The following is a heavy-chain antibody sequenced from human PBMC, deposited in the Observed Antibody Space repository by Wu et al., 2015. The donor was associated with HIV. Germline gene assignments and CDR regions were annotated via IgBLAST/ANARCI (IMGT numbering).Heavy chain of an antibody. D-gene: IGHD3-16*01. J-gene: IGHJ6*03. CDR3: ARWAGGVTYYYYMDV. Sequence: QVHLVQSGAEVKKPGASVKVSCKASGYTFTNDGISWVRQAPGQGLEWMGWINPNSGGTNYAQKFQGRVTMTRDTSISTAYMELSRLRSDDTAVYYCARWAGGVTYYYYMDVWGKGTTVTVSS. CDR2: INPNSGGT. V-gene: IGHV1-2*02. CDR1: GYTFTNDG.